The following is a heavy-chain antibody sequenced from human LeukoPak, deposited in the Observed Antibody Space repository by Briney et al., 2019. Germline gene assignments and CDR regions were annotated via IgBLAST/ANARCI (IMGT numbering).Heavy chain of an antibody. J-gene: IGHJ6*03. CDR2: IYYSGST. CDR1: GGSISSSSYY. D-gene: IGHD3-22*01. V-gene: IGHV4-39*01. CDR3: ARQDYYDSSGYYYMDV. Sequence: SETLSLTCTVSGGSISSSSYYWGWIRQPPGKGLEWIGSIYYSGSTYYNPSLKSRVTISVDTSKNQFSLRLSSVTAADTAVYYCARQDYYDSSGYYYMDVWGKGTTVTVSS.